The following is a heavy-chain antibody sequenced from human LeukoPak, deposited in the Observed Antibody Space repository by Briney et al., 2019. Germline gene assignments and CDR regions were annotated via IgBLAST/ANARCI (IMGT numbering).Heavy chain of an antibody. V-gene: IGHV1-18*01. CDR1: GYTFTTYG. CDR2: INPYNGNT. D-gene: IGHD2-2*02. J-gene: IGHJ4*02. CDR3: ARELYGRFEY. Sequence: ASVKVSCKASGYTFTTYGITWVRQAPGQGLECMGWINPYNGNTNYAQKLQGRVTMTTDTSTSTDYMELRSLRSDDTAVYYCARELYGRFEYWGQGTLVTVSS.